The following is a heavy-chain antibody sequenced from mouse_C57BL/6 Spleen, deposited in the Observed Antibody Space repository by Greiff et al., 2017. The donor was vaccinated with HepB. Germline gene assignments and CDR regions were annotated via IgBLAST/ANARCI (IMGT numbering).Heavy chain of an antibody. CDR3: ARGRENLYYAMDY. CDR1: GYTFTSYW. J-gene: IGHJ4*01. CDR2: IHPNSGST. V-gene: IGHV1-64*01. Sequence: QVQLQQSGAELVKPGASVKLSCKASGYTFTSYWMHWVKQRPGQGLEWIGMIHPNSGSTNYNEKFKSKATLTVDKSSSTAYMQLSSLTSEDSAVYYCARGRENLYYAMDYWGQGTSVTVSS.